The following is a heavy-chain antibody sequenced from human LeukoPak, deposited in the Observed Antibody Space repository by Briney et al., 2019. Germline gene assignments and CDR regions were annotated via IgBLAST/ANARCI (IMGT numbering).Heavy chain of an antibody. D-gene: IGHD3-3*01. Sequence: GGSLRLSCAASGFTFSDHNMDWVRQAPGKGLEWVGRIRNKANSYIIEDAASVRGRFTISRDDSKNSLFLQMNSLRAEDTAVYYCARDAGWRLDPWGQGTLVTVSS. V-gene: IGHV3-72*01. CDR1: GFTFSDHN. J-gene: IGHJ5*02. CDR3: ARDAGWRLDP. CDR2: IRNKANSYII.